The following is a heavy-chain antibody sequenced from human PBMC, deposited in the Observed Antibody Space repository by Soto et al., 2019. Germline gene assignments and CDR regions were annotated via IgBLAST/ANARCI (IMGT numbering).Heavy chain of an antibody. J-gene: IGHJ3*02. V-gene: IGHV3-64D*06. CDR2: ISSNGGST. D-gene: IGHD2-2*02. Sequence: PGGSLRLSCSASGFTFSSYAMHWVRQAPGKGLEYVSAISSNGGSTYYADSVKGRFTISRDNSKNTLYLQMSSLRAEDTAVYYCVKAGYCSSTSCYNHAFDIWGQGTMVTVSS. CDR3: VKAGYCSSTSCYNHAFDI. CDR1: GFTFSSYA.